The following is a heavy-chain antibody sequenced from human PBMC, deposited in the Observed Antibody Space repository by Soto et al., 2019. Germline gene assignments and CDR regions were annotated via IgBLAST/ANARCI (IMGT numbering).Heavy chain of an antibody. V-gene: IGHV5-51*01. CDR2: ICPGDSDT. D-gene: IGHD6-13*01. Sequence: QNQCRGAEYSSTSYWIGRVLKMTGKGLEWMGIICPGDSDTRYSPSFQGQVTISADKSISTAYLQWSSLKASDTATYYCARDRIAAAGTGIFDGMDVWGQGTTVTVSS. CDR3: ARDRIAAAGTGIFDGMDV. J-gene: IGHJ6*02. CDR1: EYSSTSYW.